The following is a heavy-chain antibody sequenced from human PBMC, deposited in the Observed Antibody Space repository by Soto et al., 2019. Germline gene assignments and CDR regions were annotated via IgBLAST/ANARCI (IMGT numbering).Heavy chain of an antibody. J-gene: IGHJ5*02. CDR3: ARDRRLITMVRGVSLWFDP. V-gene: IGHV4-34*01. CDR2: INHSGST. Sequence: TSETLSLTCAVYGVSFSGYYWSWIRQPPGKGLEWIGEINHSGSTNYNPSLKSRVTISVDTSKNQFSLKLSSVTAADTAVYYCARDRRLITMVRGVSLWFDPWGQGTLVTVSS. D-gene: IGHD3-10*01. CDR1: GVSFSGYY.